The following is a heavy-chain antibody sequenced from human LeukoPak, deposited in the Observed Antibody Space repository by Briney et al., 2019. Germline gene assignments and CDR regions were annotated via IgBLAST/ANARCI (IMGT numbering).Heavy chain of an antibody. Sequence: TSETLSLTCTVSGGSISSYYWSWIPQPPGKGLEWFGYIYYSESTNYNPSLKSGVTISVDTSKNQFSLKLSSVTAADTAVYYCARGENGEPFDYWGQGTLVTVSS. D-gene: IGHD4-17*01. CDR2: IYYSEST. J-gene: IGHJ4*02. CDR3: ARGENGEPFDY. V-gene: IGHV4-59*01. CDR1: GGSISSYY.